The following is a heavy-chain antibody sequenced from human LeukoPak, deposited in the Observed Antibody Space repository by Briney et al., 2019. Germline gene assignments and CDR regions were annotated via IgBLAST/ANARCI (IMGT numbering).Heavy chain of an antibody. V-gene: IGHV3-23*01. Sequence: GGTLRLSCAASGFTFSSYGMSWVPQAPGKGLEWVSAISGSGGSTYYADSVKGRFTISRDNSRNTLYLQMNSLRAEDTAVYYCAKDGYYDSSAYYYVRYFDLWGRGTLVTVSS. CDR1: GFTFSSYG. CDR2: ISGSGGST. J-gene: IGHJ2*01. CDR3: AKDGYYDSSAYYYVRYFDL. D-gene: IGHD3-22*01.